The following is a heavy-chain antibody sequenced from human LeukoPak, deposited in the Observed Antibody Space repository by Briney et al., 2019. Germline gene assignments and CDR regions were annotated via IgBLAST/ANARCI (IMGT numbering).Heavy chain of an antibody. Sequence: GSVEVSCKASGYTFISYDINWVRQATGQGLEWMGWMNPNSGITGYAQKFQGRVSMTRNTSIGTAYMELSSLKSEDTAVYYCARGLYYYDSNGRTPYDYWGQGTLVTVSS. CDR3: ARGLYYYDSNGRTPYDY. CDR1: GYTFISYD. CDR2: MNPNSGIT. V-gene: IGHV1-8*01. D-gene: IGHD3-22*01. J-gene: IGHJ4*02.